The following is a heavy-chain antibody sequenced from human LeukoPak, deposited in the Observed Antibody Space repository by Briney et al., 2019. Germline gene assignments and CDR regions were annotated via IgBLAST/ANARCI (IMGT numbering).Heavy chain of an antibody. J-gene: IGHJ5*02. Sequence: SETLSLTCAVYGGSFSGYYWSWIRQPPGQGLEWIGEINHSGSTNYNPYLKSRVTISVDTSKNQFSLKLSSVTAADTAVYYCARGLRYSSSWYRPWGQGTLVAVSS. V-gene: IGHV4-34*01. D-gene: IGHD6-13*01. CDR3: ARGLRYSSSWYRP. CDR2: INHSGST. CDR1: GGSFSGYY.